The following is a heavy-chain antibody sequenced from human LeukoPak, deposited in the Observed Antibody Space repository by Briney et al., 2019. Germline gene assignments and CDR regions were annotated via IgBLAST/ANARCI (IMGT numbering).Heavy chain of an antibody. V-gene: IGHV4-39*07. D-gene: IGHD3-22*01. J-gene: IGHJ5*02. CDR3: AREPYYYDSSGYWS. CDR1: GGSISSSSYY. Sequence: SETLSLTCTVSGGSISSSSYYWGWIRQPPGKGLEWIGSIYYSGSTYYNPSLKSRVTISVDTSKNQFSLKLSSVTAADMAVYYCAREPYYYDSSGYWSWGQGTLVTVSS. CDR2: IYYSGST.